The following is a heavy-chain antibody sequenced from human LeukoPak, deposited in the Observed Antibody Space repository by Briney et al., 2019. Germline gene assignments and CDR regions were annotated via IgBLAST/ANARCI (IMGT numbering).Heavy chain of an antibody. D-gene: IGHD1-1*01. Sequence: GGSLRLSCAASGFTFRSYAMNWVRQAPGKGLEWVSSISGSSDDIYYADSVKGRFTISRDNAKNSLYLQMNSLRAEDTAVYYCARDLGYGGYYYYYYMDVWGKGTTVTVSS. J-gene: IGHJ6*03. V-gene: IGHV3-21*01. CDR2: ISGSSDDI. CDR1: GFTFRSYA. CDR3: ARDLGYGGYYYYYYMDV.